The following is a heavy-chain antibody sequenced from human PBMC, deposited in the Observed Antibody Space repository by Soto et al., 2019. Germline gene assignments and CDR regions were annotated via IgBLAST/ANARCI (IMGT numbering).Heavy chain of an antibody. Sequence: QVQLVESGGGVVQPGRSLRLSCAASGFTFSSYAMHWVRQAPGKGLEWVAVIAYDGSNKYYADSVKGRFTMSRDNSKNTLYLQMNRLRAEDTAVYYCARPNRHYYYYGMYVWGQGTTVTVSS. CDR2: IAYDGSNK. CDR3: ARPNRHYYYYGMYV. V-gene: IGHV3-30-3*01. CDR1: GFTFSSYA. D-gene: IGHD7-27*01. J-gene: IGHJ6*02.